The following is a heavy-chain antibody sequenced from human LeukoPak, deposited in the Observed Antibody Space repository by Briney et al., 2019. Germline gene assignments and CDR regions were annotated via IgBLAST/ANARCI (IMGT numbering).Heavy chain of an antibody. CDR2: ISAYNGNT. Sequence: GASVKFSCKASGYTFASYDISWVRQAPGQGLECMGWISAYNGNTNYAQKFQGRVTMTTDTSTSTAYMELRSLRSDDTAVYYCARVPGYSSGWYPIDYWGQGTLVTVSS. J-gene: IGHJ4*02. CDR3: ARVPGYSSGWYPIDY. D-gene: IGHD6-19*01. V-gene: IGHV1-18*01. CDR1: GYTFASYD.